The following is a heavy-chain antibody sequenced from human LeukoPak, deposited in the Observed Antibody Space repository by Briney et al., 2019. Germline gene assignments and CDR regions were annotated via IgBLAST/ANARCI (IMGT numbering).Heavy chain of an antibody. D-gene: IGHD6-13*01. CDR2: IYYSGST. J-gene: IGHJ4*02. CDR1: GGSISSSSYY. CDR3: ASIPLEFSVEEQQLVGAYFDY. V-gene: IGHV4-39*07. Sequence: SETLSLTCTVSGGSISSSSYYWGWIRQPPGKGLEWIGSIYYSGSTYYNPSLKSRVTISVDTSKNQFSLKLSSVTAADTAVYYCASIPLEFSVEEQQLVGAYFDYWGQGTLVTVSS.